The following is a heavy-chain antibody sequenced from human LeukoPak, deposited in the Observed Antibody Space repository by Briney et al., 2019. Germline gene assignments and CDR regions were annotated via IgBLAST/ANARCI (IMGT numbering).Heavy chain of an antibody. D-gene: IGHD3-16*02. Sequence: PGGSLRLSCAASGFTFSSYWMSWVRQAPGKGLEWVANIKQDGSEKYYVDSVKGRFTISRDNAKNSLYLQMNSLRAEDTAVYYCARVSISYDYVWGSYRPHYYFDYWGQGTLVTVSS. CDR3: ARVSISYDYVWGSYRPHYYFDY. J-gene: IGHJ4*02. CDR2: IKQDGSEK. CDR1: GFTFSSYW. V-gene: IGHV3-7*01.